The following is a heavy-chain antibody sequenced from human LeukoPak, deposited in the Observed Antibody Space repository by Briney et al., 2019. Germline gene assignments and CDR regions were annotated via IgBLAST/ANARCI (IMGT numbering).Heavy chain of an antibody. D-gene: IGHD3-9*01. CDR3: ARDRTLRYFDWLPTDDY. CDR1: GYTFTSYG. V-gene: IGHV1-18*01. CDR2: ISAYNGNT. Sequence: ASVKVSCKASGYTFTSYGISWVRQAPGQGLEWMGWISAYNGNTNYAQKLQGRVTMTTDTSTSTAYMELRSLRSDDTAVYYCARDRTLRYFDWLPTDDYWGQGTLVTVSS. J-gene: IGHJ4*02.